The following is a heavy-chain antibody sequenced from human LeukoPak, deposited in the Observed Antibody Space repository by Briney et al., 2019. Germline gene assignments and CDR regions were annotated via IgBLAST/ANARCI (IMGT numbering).Heavy chain of an antibody. Sequence: PGRSLRLSCAASGFTFSSYAMHWVRQAPGKGLEWVAVISYDGSNKYYADSVKGRFTISRDNSKNTLYLQMNSLRAEDTAVYYCARAFNNRRQTAPRDYWGQGTLVTVSS. CDR1: GFTFSSYA. D-gene: IGHD1/OR15-1a*01. CDR2: ISYDGSNK. CDR3: ARAFNNRRQTAPRDY. J-gene: IGHJ4*02. V-gene: IGHV3-30*04.